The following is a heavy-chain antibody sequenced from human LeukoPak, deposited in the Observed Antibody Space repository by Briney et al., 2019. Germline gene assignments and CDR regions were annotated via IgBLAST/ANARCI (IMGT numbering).Heavy chain of an antibody. V-gene: IGHV3-74*01. CDR2: IKSDGST. J-gene: IGHJ1*01. CDR3: ARAPSEIGGYYPEYFRH. Sequence: GGSLRLSCAASGFTFSSYWMHWVRQIPGKGLVWVSRIKSDGSTNYSDSVKGRFTISRDNAKNTLSLQMNSLRAEDTGVYYCARAPSEIGGYYPEYFRHWGQGTLVTVSS. CDR1: GFTFSSYW. D-gene: IGHD3-22*01.